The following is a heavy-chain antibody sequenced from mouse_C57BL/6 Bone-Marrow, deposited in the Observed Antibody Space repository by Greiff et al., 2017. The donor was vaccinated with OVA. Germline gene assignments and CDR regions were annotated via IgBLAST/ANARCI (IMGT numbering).Heavy chain of an antibody. CDR3: ARHDYDVYYAMDY. Sequence: EVQVVESGGDLVKPGGSLKLSCAASGFTFSSYGMSWVRQTPDKRLEWVATISSGGSYTYYPDSVKGRFTISRDNAKNTLYLQMSSLKSEDTAMYYCARHDYDVYYAMDYWGQGTSVTVSS. J-gene: IGHJ4*01. D-gene: IGHD2-4*01. CDR1: GFTFSSYG. V-gene: IGHV5-6*01. CDR2: ISSGGSYT.